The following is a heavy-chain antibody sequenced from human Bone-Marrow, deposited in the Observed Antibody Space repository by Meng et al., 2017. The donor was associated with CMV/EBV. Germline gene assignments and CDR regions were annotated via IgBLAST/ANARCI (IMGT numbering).Heavy chain of an antibody. CDR3: ARDLGDPTSNGSGSRKVGVYYYYGMDV. J-gene: IGHJ6*02. V-gene: IGHV1-46*01. CDR1: GYTFTSYY. Sequence: ASVKVSCKASGYTFTSYYMHWVRQAPGQGLEWMGIINPSGGSTSYAQKFQGRVTMTRDTSTSTVYMELSSLRSEDTAVYYCARDLGDPTSNGSGSRKVGVYYYYGMDVWGQGPTVPVSS. CDR2: INPSGGST. D-gene: IGHD3-10*01.